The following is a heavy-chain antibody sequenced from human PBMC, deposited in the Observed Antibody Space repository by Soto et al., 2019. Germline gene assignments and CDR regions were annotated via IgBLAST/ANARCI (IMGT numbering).Heavy chain of an antibody. CDR3: YYGDLYYYYYGMDV. Sequence: EVQLVESGGGLVKPGGSLRLSCAASGFTFSNAWINWVRQAPGKGLEWVGRIKSKTDGGTTDYAAPVKGRFTISRDDSKNTLYLQMNSLKTEDTAVYYCYYGDLYYYYYGMDVWGQGTTVTVSS. J-gene: IGHJ6*02. V-gene: IGHV3-15*07. CDR1: GFTFSNAW. D-gene: IGHD4-17*01. CDR2: IKSKTDGGTT.